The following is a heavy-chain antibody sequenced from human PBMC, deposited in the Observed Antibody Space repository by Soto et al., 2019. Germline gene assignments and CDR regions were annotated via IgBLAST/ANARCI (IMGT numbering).Heavy chain of an antibody. V-gene: IGHV1-69*13. CDR3: ARVYSSSPTKSKPEYYFDY. D-gene: IGHD6-6*01. CDR1: GGTFSSYA. Sequence: ASVKVSCKASGGTFSSYAISWVRQAPGQGLEWTGGIIPIFGTANYAQKFQGRVTITADESTSTAYMELSSLRSEDTAVYYCARVYSSSPTKSKPEYYFDYWGQGTLVTVSS. J-gene: IGHJ4*02. CDR2: IIPIFGTA.